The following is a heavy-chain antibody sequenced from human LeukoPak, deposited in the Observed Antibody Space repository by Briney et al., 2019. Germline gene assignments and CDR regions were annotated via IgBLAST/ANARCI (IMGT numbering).Heavy chain of an antibody. CDR1: GFIFSDYY. V-gene: IGHV3-11*04. J-gene: IGHJ4*02. D-gene: IGHD6-13*01. CDR2: ISGSGSTI. Sequence: GGSLRLSCAASGFIFSDYYISWIRQAPGKGLEWVSYISGSGSTIYYADSVKGRFTISRDNAKNSVYMQMNSLRAEDTAMYYCARDGIAAAGYLFDYWGQGTLVTVSS. CDR3: ARDGIAAAGYLFDY.